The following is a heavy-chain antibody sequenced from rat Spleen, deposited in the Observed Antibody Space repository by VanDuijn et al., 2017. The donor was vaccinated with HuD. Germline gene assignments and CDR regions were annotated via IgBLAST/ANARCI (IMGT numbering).Heavy chain of an antibody. CDR2: IIYDGSST. CDR1: GFTFCDYA. J-gene: IGHJ4*01. CDR3: ARHGWGYGVMDA. V-gene: IGHV5-17*01. D-gene: IGHD4-3*01. Sequence: EVQLVESGGGLVQPGRSLKLSCAASGFTFCDYAMAWVRQAPKKGLEWVATIIYDGSSTYYRDSVKGRFTISRDNAKSTLYLQMDSLRSEDTATYYCARHGWGYGVMDAWGQGASVTVSS.